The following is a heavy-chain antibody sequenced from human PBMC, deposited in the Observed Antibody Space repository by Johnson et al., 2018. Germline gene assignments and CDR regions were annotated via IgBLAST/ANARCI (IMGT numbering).Heavy chain of an antibody. Sequence: QVQLQQWGAGLLKPSETLSLTCAVYGGSFSGYYWSWIRQPPGKGLEWIGEINHSGSTNYNPSLKSRVTISVDTYKNQFPPKLSSVTAADTAVYYCAGGRITYGDYYYYMDVWGKGTTVTVSS. CDR1: GGSFSGYY. V-gene: IGHV4-34*01. D-gene: IGHD4-17*01. CDR3: AGGRITYGDYYYYMDV. J-gene: IGHJ6*03. CDR2: INHSGST.